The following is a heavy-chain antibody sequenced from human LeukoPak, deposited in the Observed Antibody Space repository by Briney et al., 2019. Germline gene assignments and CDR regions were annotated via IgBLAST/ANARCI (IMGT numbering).Heavy chain of an antibody. J-gene: IGHJ4*02. CDR1: GYSINSGSY. D-gene: IGHD6-19*01. CDR2: IHHSGST. V-gene: IGHV4-38-2*02. CDR3: ARDLVVAGTDY. Sequence: SETLSLTCSVSGYSINSGSYWGWIRQPPGKGLEWIASIHHSGSTYYNPSLKSRVTIPVDTSKNQLSLKLTSVTAADTAVYYCARDLVVAGTDYWGQGTLVTVSS.